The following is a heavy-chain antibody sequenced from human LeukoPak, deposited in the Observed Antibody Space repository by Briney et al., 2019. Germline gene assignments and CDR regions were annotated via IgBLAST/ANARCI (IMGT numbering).Heavy chain of an antibody. Sequence: SETLSLICTVSGGSISSYYWSWIRQPPGKGLEWIGYIYYSGSTNYDPSLKSRVTISVDTSKNQFSLKLSSVTAADTAVYYCASSSAHHIVVVPAAFDYWGQGTLVTVSS. J-gene: IGHJ4*02. CDR2: IYYSGST. V-gene: IGHV4-59*01. CDR3: ASSSAHHIVVVPAAFDY. CDR1: GGSISSYY. D-gene: IGHD2-2*01.